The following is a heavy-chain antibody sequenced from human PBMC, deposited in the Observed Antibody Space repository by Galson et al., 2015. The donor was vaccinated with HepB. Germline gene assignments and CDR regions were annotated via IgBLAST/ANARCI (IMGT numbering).Heavy chain of an antibody. Sequence: SVKVSCKASGGTFSSYAISWVRQAPGQGLEWMGGIIPIFGTANYAQKFQGRVTITADKSTSTAYMELSSLRSEDTAVYYCARGERHYYGMDVWGQGTTVTVSS. D-gene: IGHD1-26*01. CDR3: ARGERHYYGMDV. J-gene: IGHJ6*02. CDR1: GGTFSSYA. CDR2: IIPIFGTA. V-gene: IGHV1-69*06.